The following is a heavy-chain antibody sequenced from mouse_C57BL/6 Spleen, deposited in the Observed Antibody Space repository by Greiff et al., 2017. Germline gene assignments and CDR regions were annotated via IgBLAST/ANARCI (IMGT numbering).Heavy chain of an antibody. J-gene: IGHJ2*01. D-gene: IGHD2-4*01. Sequence: QVQLKQSGAELVKPGASVKISCKASGYAFSSYWMNWVKQRPGKGLEWIGQIYPGDGDTNYNGKFKGKATLTADKSSSTAYMQLSSLTSEDSAVYFCARSLYDLKGDYFDYWGQGTTLTVSS. V-gene: IGHV1-80*01. CDR1: GYAFSSYW. CDR3: ARSLYDLKGDYFDY. CDR2: IYPGDGDT.